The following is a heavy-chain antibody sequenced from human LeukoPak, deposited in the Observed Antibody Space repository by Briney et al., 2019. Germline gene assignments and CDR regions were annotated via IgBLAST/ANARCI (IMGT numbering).Heavy chain of an antibody. CDR3: ARYGVLGNTFDI. J-gene: IGHJ3*02. CDR2: IYYSGST. V-gene: IGHV4-61*08. CDR1: GGSISCGDYY. D-gene: IGHD4-17*01. Sequence: SETLSLTCTVSGGSISCGDYYWSWIRQPPGKGLEWIGYIYYSGSTNYNPSLKSRVTISVDTSKNQFSLKLSSVTAADTAVYYCARYGVLGNTFDIWGQGTMVTVSS.